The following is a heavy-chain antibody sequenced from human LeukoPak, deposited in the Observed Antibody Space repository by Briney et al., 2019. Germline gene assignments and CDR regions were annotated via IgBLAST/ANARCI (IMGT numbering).Heavy chain of an antibody. CDR2: IKQDGYEE. V-gene: IGHV3-7*01. J-gene: IGHJ4*02. D-gene: IGHD1-26*01. Sequence: GSLRLSCAASGFTFSGYWMSWVRQTPEKGLEWVANIKQDGYEEYYVDSVKGRFTISRDNAKSSLYLQMNSLRADDTAVYYCARDKIVGPTTLDYWGQGTLVTVSS. CDR3: ARDKIVGPTTLDY. CDR1: GFTFSGYW.